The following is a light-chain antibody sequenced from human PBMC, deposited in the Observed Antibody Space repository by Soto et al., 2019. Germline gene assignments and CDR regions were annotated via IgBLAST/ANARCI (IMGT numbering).Light chain of an antibody. Sequence: QSVLPQPRSVSGSPGQSVTISCTGTSSDVGAYNHVSWYQQHPGKVPKLIINEVSKRPSGVPDRFSGSKSGNTASLTISGLQAEDEAEYYCCSHAGSYSWVFGGGTKLTVL. CDR1: SSDVGAYNH. J-gene: IGLJ3*02. V-gene: IGLV2-11*01. CDR3: CSHAGSYSWV. CDR2: EVS.